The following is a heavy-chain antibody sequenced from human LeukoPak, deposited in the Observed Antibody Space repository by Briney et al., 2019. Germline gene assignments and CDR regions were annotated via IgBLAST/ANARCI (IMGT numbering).Heavy chain of an antibody. V-gene: IGHV3-13*01. D-gene: IGHD1-26*01. CDR3: VRGGSIVGATDAFDI. Sequence: PGGSLRLSCAASGFTFSSYDIHWVRQATGKGLEWVSAIGTAGDTYYPGSVKGRFTISRENAKNPLYLQMNSLRVGDTAVYYCVRGGSIVGATDAFDIWGQGTMVTVSS. CDR2: IGTAGDT. CDR1: GFTFSSYD. J-gene: IGHJ3*02.